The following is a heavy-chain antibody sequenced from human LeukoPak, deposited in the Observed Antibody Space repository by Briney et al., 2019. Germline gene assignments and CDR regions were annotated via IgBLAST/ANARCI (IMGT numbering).Heavy chain of an antibody. V-gene: IGHV3-9*03. D-gene: IGHD2-15*01. CDR2: ISWNSGSI. CDR1: GFTFDDYA. CDR3: AKDMIPRVVVVAAPDDAFDI. J-gene: IGHJ3*02. Sequence: GGSLRLSCAASGFTFDDYAMHWVRQAPGKGLGWVSGISWNSGSIGYADSVKGRFTISRDNAKNSLYLQMNSLRAEDMALYYCAKDMIPRVVVVAAPDDAFDIWGQGTMVTVSS.